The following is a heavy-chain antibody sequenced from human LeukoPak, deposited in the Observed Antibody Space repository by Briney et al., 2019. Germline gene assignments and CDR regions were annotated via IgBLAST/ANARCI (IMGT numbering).Heavy chain of an antibody. V-gene: IGHV4-4*01. CDR1: GGSISSSEW. Sequence: SGTLSLTCAVSGGSISSSEWWSWVRQPPGKGLEWSGEIYHSGSTNYNPSLKSRVTISVDKSKNQFSLKLSSVTAADTALYCCARGVEQGSYYFDYWGQGTLVPVSS. J-gene: IGHJ4*02. CDR2: IYHSGST. D-gene: IGHD1-26*01. CDR3: ARGVEQGSYYFDY.